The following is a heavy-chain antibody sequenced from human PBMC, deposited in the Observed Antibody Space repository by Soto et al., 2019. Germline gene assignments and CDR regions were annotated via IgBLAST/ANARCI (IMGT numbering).Heavy chain of an antibody. J-gene: IGHJ5*02. V-gene: IGHV3-48*03. CDR2: ISSSGSDT. Sequence: EAQLVESGGDLVQPGGSLRLSCAGSGFSFSSYEMNWVRQAPGKGLALVSYISSSGSDTYYADSVKARFTISRDNAQKSLYLQMTRLRAEDTAIYYCASLSGSYGFDPWGQGTLVTVSS. CDR1: GFSFSSYE. CDR3: ASLSGSYGFDP. D-gene: IGHD1-26*01.